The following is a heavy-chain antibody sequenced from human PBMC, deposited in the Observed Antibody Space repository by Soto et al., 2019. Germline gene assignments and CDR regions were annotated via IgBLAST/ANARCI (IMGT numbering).Heavy chain of an antibody. D-gene: IGHD6-19*01. CDR2: ISGSGGTT. Sequence: EVQLLESGGGLVQPGWSLRLSCAASGFTFSSSAMSWVREDPAKGLEWVSAISGSGGTTNYADSVKGRTTFSRDNSMTTPYVQMNILRAEDTAVYYCAKTANGWFSAFDTWGQGTMVNFSS. J-gene: IGHJ3*02. V-gene: IGHV3-23*01. CDR1: GFTFSSSA. CDR3: AKTANGWFSAFDT.